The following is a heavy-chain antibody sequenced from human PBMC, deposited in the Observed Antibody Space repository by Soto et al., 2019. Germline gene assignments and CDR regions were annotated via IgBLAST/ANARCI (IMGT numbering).Heavy chain of an antibody. D-gene: IGHD6-25*01. CDR1: GFTFSSYG. CDR2: ISGSGGTT. J-gene: IGHJ6*02. V-gene: IGHV3-23*01. Sequence: PGGSLRLSCAASGFTFSSYGMSWVRQAPGKGLEWVSDISGSGGTTYYADSVKGRFTISRDNSKNTLYLQMNSLRVEDTAVYYCAKETATGEGYYYYYVVDVWGQGTTVTVSS. CDR3: AKETATGEGYYYYYVVDV.